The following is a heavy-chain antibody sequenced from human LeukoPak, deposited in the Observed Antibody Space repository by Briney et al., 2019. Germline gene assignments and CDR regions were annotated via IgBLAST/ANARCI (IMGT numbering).Heavy chain of an antibody. V-gene: IGHV4-61*05. Sequence: SETLSLTCTVYGGSISSSSHFWGWIRQPPGKGLEWIGYIYYSENTNYNSSLKSRVTISEDTSKNQFSLKLTSVTAADTAVYYCAGGNFYDSSGHPYHFHYWGQGTLVTVSS. D-gene: IGHD3-22*01. CDR3: AGGNFYDSSGHPYHFHY. CDR1: GGSISSSSHF. J-gene: IGHJ4*02. CDR2: IYYSENT.